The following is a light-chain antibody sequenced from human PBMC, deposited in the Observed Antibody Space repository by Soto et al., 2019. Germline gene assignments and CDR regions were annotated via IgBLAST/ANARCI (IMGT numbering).Light chain of an antibody. V-gene: IGKV3-20*01. CDR3: HYYGGP. CDR2: GAS. Sequence: EMVVTQSPGTLSLSPGERATLSCRASQSDTNAYLTWYQQKPGQAPRLLIYGASTRATGIPDRFSGSGSGTDFTLTISRVEPEDFAVYYCHYYGGPFGGGTQIEIK. CDR1: QSDTNAY. J-gene: IGKJ4*01.